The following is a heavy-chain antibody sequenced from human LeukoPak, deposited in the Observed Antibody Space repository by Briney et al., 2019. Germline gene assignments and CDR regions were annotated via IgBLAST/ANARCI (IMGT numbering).Heavy chain of an antibody. CDR2: INPSGGST. V-gene: IGHV1-46*01. Sequence: GASVKVSCKASGYTFTDYYMHWGRQAPGQGLEWMGIINPSGGSTNYAQKFQGRATMTRDTSTSTVYMELSSLRSEDTAVYYCARFAVHRRITVAGQFGLDYWGQGTLVSVSS. D-gene: IGHD6-19*01. J-gene: IGHJ4*02. CDR3: ARFAVHRRITVAGQFGLDY. CDR1: GYTFTDYY.